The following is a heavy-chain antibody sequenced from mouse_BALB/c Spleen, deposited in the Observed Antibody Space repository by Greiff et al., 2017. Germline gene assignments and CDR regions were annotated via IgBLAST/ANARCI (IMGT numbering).Heavy chain of an antibody. CDR1: GFNIKDTY. CDR3: ARSPGPDY. Sequence: EVQLQESGAELVKPGASVKLSCTASGFNIKDTYMHWVKQRPEQGLEWIGRIDPANGNTKYDPKFQGKATITADTSSNTAYLQLSSLTSEDTAVYYCARSPGPDYWGQGTTLTVSS. J-gene: IGHJ2*01. CDR2: IDPANGNT. V-gene: IGHV14-3*02.